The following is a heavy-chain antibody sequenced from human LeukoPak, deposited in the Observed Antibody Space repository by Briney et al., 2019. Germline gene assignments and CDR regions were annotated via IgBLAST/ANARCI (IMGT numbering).Heavy chain of an antibody. Sequence: SETLSLTCTVSGGSINSYYWSWIRQPPGKGLEFIGYIHTIGSTNYNPSLRSRVTMSVDTSKSQFSLKLSSVTAADMAVYYCARLNKLEMATAHYLDSWGQGALVTVSS. CDR2: IHTIGST. V-gene: IGHV4-4*09. J-gene: IGHJ4*02. CDR1: GGSINSYY. CDR3: ARLNKLEMATAHYLDS. D-gene: IGHD5-24*01.